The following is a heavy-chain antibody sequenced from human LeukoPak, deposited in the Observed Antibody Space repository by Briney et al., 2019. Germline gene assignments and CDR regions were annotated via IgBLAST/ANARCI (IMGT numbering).Heavy chain of an antibody. Sequence: ASVKVSCKASGYTFTGYYMHWVRQAPGQGLEWMGWINPNSGGTNYAQKFQGRVTMTRDTSITTAYMELSRLRSGATAVYYFARGATVTTGGDYWGQGTLVTVSS. V-gene: IGHV1-2*02. CDR1: GYTFTGYY. CDR2: INPNSGGT. CDR3: ARGATVTTGGDY. J-gene: IGHJ4*02. D-gene: IGHD4-17*01.